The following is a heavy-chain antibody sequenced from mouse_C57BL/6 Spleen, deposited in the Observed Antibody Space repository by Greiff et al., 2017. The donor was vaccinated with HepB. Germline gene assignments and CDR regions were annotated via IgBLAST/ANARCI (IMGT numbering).Heavy chain of an antibody. CDR3: ARDPNGSSSYYFDY. V-gene: IGHV5-4*01. CDR2: ISDGGSYT. CDR1: GFTFSSYA. D-gene: IGHD1-1*01. J-gene: IGHJ2*01. Sequence: EVKLVESGGGLVKPGGSLKLSCAASGFTFSSYAMSWVRQTPEKRLEWVATISDGGSYTYYPDNVKGRFTISRDNAKNNLYLQMSHLKSEDTAMYYCARDPNGSSSYYFDYWGQGTTLTVSS.